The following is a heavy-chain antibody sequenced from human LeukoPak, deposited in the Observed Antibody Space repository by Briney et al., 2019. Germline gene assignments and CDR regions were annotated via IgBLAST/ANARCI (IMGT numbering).Heavy chain of an antibody. Sequence: GGSLRLSCAASGFTFSSYAMSWVRQAPGKGLEWVSAISGSGGSTYYADSVKGRFTISRDNSKNTLYLQMNSLRAEDTAVYYCANRDAYSSSPFDYWGQGTLVTVSS. CDR3: ANRDAYSSSPFDY. J-gene: IGHJ4*02. V-gene: IGHV3-23*01. D-gene: IGHD6-6*01. CDR1: GFTFSSYA. CDR2: ISGSGGST.